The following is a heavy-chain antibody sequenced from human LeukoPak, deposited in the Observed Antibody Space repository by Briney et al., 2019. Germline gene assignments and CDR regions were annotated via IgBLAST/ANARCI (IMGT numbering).Heavy chain of an antibody. CDR1: GFTVSSNY. D-gene: IGHD5-18*01. J-gene: IGHJ4*02. CDR2: IYSGGST. V-gene: IGHV3-66*02. Sequence: GGSLRLSCAASGFTVSSNYMSWVRQAPGQGLEWVSVIYSGGSTYYADSVKGRFTISRDNSKNTLYLQMNSLRAEDTAVYYCARAYTAKALYYFDYWGQGTLVTVSS. CDR3: ARAYTAKALYYFDY.